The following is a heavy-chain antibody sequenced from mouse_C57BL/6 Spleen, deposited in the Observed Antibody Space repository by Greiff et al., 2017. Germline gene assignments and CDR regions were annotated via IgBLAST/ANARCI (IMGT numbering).Heavy chain of an antibody. J-gene: IGHJ4*01. Sequence: EVQLQQSGPVLVKPGASVKMSCKASGYTFTDYYMNWVKQSHGKSLEWIGVINPYNGGTSYNQKFKGKATLTVDKSSSTAYMELNSLTSEDSAVYYCAKRTLYDEDAMDYWGQGTSVTVSS. CDR2: INPYNGGT. CDR1: GYTFTDYY. CDR3: AKRTLYDEDAMDY. D-gene: IGHD2-12*01. V-gene: IGHV1-19*01.